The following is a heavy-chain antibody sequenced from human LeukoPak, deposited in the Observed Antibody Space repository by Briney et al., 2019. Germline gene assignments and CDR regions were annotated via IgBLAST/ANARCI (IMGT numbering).Heavy chain of an antibody. CDR1: GFTFSDYW. J-gene: IGHJ4*02. V-gene: IGHV3-7*01. Sequence: GGSLRLSCAASGFTFSDYWMTWFRQAPGKGPERVASIEQDGSDIQYVDFVKGRFTISRDNGRNSVYLQVNSLRVEDTAVYYCARVTAWGYFDYWGQGTLVSVSS. D-gene: IGHD1-26*01. CDR2: IEQDGSDI. CDR3: ARVTAWGYFDY.